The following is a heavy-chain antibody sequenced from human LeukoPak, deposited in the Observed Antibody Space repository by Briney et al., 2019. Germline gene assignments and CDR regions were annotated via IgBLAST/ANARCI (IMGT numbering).Heavy chain of an antibody. CDR3: ARVAVDFWSGTKA. CDR2: IIPILGIA. Sequence: GASVKVSCKASGGTFSSYAISWVRQAPGLGLEWMGRIIPILGIANYAQKFQGRVTITADKSTSTAYMELSSLRSEDTAVYYCARVAVDFWSGTKAWGQGTLVTVSS. V-gene: IGHV1-69*04. D-gene: IGHD3-3*01. J-gene: IGHJ4*02. CDR1: GGTFSSYA.